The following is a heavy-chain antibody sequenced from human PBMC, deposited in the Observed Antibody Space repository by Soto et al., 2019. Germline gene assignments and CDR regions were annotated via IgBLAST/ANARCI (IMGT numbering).Heavy chain of an antibody. CDR1: GGSISSSSYY. CDR2: IYYSGST. J-gene: IGHJ4*02. V-gene: IGHV4-39*01. CDR3: ERLYSGSGSLDY. Sequence: QLQLQESGPGLVKPSETLSLTCTVSGGSISSSSYYWVWIRQPPGKGLEWIGSIYYSGSTYYNPSLKSRVTISVGTSKNPFSVELSSVTDADTAVYYCERLYSGSGSLDYLGQGTLVTFSA. D-gene: IGHD5-12*01.